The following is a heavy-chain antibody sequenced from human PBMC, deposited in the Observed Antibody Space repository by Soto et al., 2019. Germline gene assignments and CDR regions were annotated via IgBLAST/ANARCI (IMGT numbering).Heavy chain of an antibody. Sequence: QVQLVQSGAEVKKPGSSVKVSCKASGGTFSSYAISWVRQAPGQGLEWMGGIIPIFGTANYAQKFQGRVTITADESTSTAYMEPSSLRSEDTAVYYCARVGDYYDSSGYYYWGQGTLVTVSS. CDR1: GGTFSSYA. D-gene: IGHD3-22*01. J-gene: IGHJ4*02. CDR2: IIPIFGTA. V-gene: IGHV1-69*01. CDR3: ARVGDYYDSSGYYY.